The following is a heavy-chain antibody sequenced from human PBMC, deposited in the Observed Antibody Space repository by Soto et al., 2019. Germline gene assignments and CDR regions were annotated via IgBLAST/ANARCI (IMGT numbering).Heavy chain of an antibody. V-gene: IGHV4-34*01. D-gene: IGHD5-12*01. Sequence: PSETLSLTCAVYGGSFSGYYWSWIRQPPGKGLEWIGEINHSGSTNYNPSLKSRVTISVDTSKNQFSLKLGSVTAADTAVYYCARGHNNGGYGSQPKKIYYMDVWGKGTTVTVSS. CDR1: GGSFSGYY. J-gene: IGHJ6*03. CDR2: INHSGST. CDR3: ARGHNNGGYGSQPKKIYYMDV.